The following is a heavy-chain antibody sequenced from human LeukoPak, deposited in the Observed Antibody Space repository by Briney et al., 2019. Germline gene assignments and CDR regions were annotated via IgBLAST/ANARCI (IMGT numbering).Heavy chain of an antibody. J-gene: IGHJ6*04. Sequence: PSRTLSLTCTVSGGSLTSGSRYWSWIRQPAGKGLEWIGHFYSSTRTTYNPSLESRVTISGDTAKNQFSLKLDSVTAADTAVYFCARCMSEPGYGDYAYYYHMDVWGKGTTVTVSS. V-gene: IGHV4-61*09. D-gene: IGHD4-17*01. CDR1: GGSLTSGSRY. CDR2: FYSSTRT. CDR3: ARCMSEPGYGDYAYYYHMDV.